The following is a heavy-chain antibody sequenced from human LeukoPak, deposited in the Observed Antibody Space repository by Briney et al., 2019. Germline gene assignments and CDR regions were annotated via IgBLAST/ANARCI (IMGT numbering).Heavy chain of an antibody. Sequence: SQTLSLTCTVSGGSISSGGYYWSWIRQPPGKGLEWIGYIYHSGSTYYNPSLKSRVTISVDRSKNQFSLKLSSVTAADTAVYYCARNIAARPGRSYWGQGTLVTVSS. CDR1: GGSISSGGYY. CDR2: IYHSGST. D-gene: IGHD6-6*01. J-gene: IGHJ4*02. CDR3: ARNIAARPGRSY. V-gene: IGHV4-30-2*01.